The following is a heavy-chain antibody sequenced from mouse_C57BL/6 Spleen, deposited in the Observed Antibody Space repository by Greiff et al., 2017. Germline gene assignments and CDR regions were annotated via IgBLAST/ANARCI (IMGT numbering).Heavy chain of an antibody. CDR3: ARGDYGYDGWFAY. CDR1: GYTFTDYN. J-gene: IGHJ3*01. V-gene: IGHV1-18*01. D-gene: IGHD2-2*01. CDR2: INPNNGGT. Sequence: VQLQQSGPELVKPGASVKIPCKASGYTFTDYNMDWVKQSHGKSLEWIGDINPNNGGTIYNQKFKGKATLTVDKSSSTAYMELRSLTSEDTAVYDCARGDYGYDGWFAYWGQGTLVTVSA.